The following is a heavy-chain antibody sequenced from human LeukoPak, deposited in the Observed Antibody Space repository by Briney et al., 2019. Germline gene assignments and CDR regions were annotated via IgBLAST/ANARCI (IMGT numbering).Heavy chain of an antibody. J-gene: IGHJ5*02. CDR1: GFTFSDYW. D-gene: IGHD4-11*01. CDR2: INPDGSSA. V-gene: IGHV3-74*01. Sequence: PGGSLRLSCAASGFTFSDYWMHWGRQAPGKGLVWVSRINPDGSSASYADSVKGRFTISRDNAKNTLYLQINSLRAEDTAVYYCARFKVTVTSIPWGQGTLVTVSS. CDR3: ARFKVTVTSIP.